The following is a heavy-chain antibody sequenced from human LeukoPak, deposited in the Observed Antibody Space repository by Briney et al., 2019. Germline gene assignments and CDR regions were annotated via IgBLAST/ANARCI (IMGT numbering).Heavy chain of an antibody. CDR1: GFSFPYG. J-gene: IGHJ4*02. D-gene: IGHD2-21*02. CDR2: ISYDGSNK. V-gene: IGHV3-30*18. Sequence: GGSLRLSCEASGFSFPYGMHWVRQAPGKGLEWVAVISYDGSNKYYADSVKGRFTISRDNSKNTLYLQMNSLRAEDTAVYYCAKNNAAYCGGDCYSTTFDYWGQGTLVTVSS. CDR3: AKNNAAYCGGDCYSTTFDY.